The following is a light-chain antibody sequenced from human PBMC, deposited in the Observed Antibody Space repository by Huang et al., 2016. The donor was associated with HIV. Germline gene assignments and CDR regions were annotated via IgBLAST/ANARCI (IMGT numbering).Light chain of an antibody. CDR1: QSVSNTY. Sequence: EIVLTQSPGTLSLSPRERATLSCRASQSVSNTYLAWYQQKPGQAPRLLIYGASIRVTGIPDRFSGSGSGTDFTLTISRLEPEDFAVYYCQQYGGSPPITFGQGTRLEMK. J-gene: IGKJ5*01. CDR2: GAS. V-gene: IGKV3-20*01. CDR3: QQYGGSPPIT.